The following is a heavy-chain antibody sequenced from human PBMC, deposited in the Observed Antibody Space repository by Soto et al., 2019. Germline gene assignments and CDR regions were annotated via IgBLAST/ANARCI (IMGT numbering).Heavy chain of an antibody. CDR2: IYHSGST. D-gene: IGHD2-2*01. CDR3: ARGSDGVVVPAAMTNWFDP. CDR1: GGSISSGGYS. Sequence: ASETLSLTCAVSGGSISSGGYSWSWIRQPPGKGLEWIGYIYHSGSTYYNPSLKSRVTISVDRSKNQFSLKLSSVTAADTAVYYCARGSDGVVVPAAMTNWFDPWGQGTLVTVSS. J-gene: IGHJ5*02. V-gene: IGHV4-30-2*01.